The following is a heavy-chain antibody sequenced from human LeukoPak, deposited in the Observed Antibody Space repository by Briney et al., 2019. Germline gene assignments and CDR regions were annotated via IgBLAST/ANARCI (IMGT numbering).Heavy chain of an antibody. Sequence: GASVKVSCKASGGTFSSYAISWVRQAPGQGLEWMGGIIPIFGTANYAQKFQGRVTITADESTSTAYMELRSLRSDDTAVYYCARDPAHIVVVPAAIGWFDPWGQGTLVTVSS. D-gene: IGHD2-2*02. J-gene: IGHJ5*02. V-gene: IGHV1-69*13. CDR2: IIPIFGTA. CDR3: ARDPAHIVVVPAAIGWFDP. CDR1: GGTFSSYA.